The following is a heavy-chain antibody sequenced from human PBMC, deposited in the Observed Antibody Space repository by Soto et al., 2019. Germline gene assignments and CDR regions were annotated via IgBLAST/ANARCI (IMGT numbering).Heavy chain of an antibody. Sequence: EVHLVETGGGLIQPGGSLRLSCAVSGFTVNSNHMNWVRQAPGKGLEWVSVIFGGGSTYYADSVKGRFTISRDNSKNTVYVQMTSLRVEDTAVYYCARGGVVATLYYFDYWGRGTLVTVSS. D-gene: IGHD5-12*01. CDR1: GFTVNSNH. V-gene: IGHV3-53*02. J-gene: IGHJ4*02. CDR3: ARGGVVATLYYFDY. CDR2: IFGGGST.